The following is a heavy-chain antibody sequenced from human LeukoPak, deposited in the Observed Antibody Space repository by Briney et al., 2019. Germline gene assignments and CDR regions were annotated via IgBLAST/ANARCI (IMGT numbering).Heavy chain of an antibody. J-gene: IGHJ4*02. V-gene: IGHV4-59*08. Sequence: KTSETLSLTCTVSGGSISSYYWSWIRQPPGKGLEWIGYIYYSGSTNYNPSLKSRVTISVDTSKNQFSLKLSSVTAADTAVYYCARHEIGGYDLVDYWGQGTLVTVSS. CDR3: ARHEIGGYDLVDY. CDR1: GGSISSYY. D-gene: IGHD5-12*01. CDR2: IYYSGST.